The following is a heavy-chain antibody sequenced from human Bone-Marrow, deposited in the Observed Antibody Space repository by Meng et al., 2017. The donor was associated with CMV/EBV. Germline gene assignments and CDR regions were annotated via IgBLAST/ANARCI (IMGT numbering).Heavy chain of an antibody. V-gene: IGHV3-33*06. CDR3: AKGRLYGGNSHFDY. CDR2: IWYDGSNK. CDR1: GFTFSSYG. J-gene: IGHJ4*02. D-gene: IGHD4-23*01. Sequence: GGSLRLSCAASGFTFSSYGMHWVRQAPGKGLEWVAVIWYDGSNKYYADSVKGRFTISRDNSKNTLYLQMNSLGAEDTAVYYCAKGRLYGGNSHFDYWGQGTLVTVSS.